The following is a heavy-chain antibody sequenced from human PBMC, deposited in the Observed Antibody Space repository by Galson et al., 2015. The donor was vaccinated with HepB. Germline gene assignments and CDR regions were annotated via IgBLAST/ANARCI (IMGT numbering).Heavy chain of an antibody. J-gene: IGHJ4*02. Sequence: LSLTCTVSGGSISSSSYYWGWIRQPPGKGLEWIGSIYYSGSTYYNPSLKSRVTISVDTSKNQFSLKLSSVTAADTAVYYCASIWFFKSVVAATFDYWGQGTLVTVSS. V-gene: IGHV4-39*01. CDR1: GGSISSSSYY. D-gene: IGHD2-15*01. CDR2: IYYSGST. CDR3: ASIWFFKSVVAATFDY.